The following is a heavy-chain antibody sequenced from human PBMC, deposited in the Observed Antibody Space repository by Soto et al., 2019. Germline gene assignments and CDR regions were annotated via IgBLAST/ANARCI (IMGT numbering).Heavy chain of an antibody. CDR2: ISSSKTCI. J-gene: IGHJ3*02. D-gene: IGHD6-19*01. V-gene: IGHV3-48*02. Sequence: EVQLVESGGGLVQPGQSLRVSCAASGFSFSSYSMNWVRQAPGKGLEWISYISSSKTCIWYADSVKGRFTISRDNAKNSLARQMNSLRDEDTAVYYCVRDSGWAFDIWGLGTMVTVAS. CDR3: VRDSGWAFDI. CDR1: GFSFSSYS.